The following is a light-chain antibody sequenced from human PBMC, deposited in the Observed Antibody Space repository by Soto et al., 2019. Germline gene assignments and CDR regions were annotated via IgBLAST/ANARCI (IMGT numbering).Light chain of an antibody. J-gene: IGLJ3*02. V-gene: IGLV2-14*03. CDR1: SSDVGGYNY. Sequence: QSALTQAASVSGSPGQSITIFCTGTSSDVGGYNYVSWYQQHPGIAPKLMIYDVTNRASGVSNRFSGSKSGNTASLIISGLQAEDEAEYYCSSYTSSSTLVFGGGTKVTVL. CDR2: DVT. CDR3: SSYTSSSTLV.